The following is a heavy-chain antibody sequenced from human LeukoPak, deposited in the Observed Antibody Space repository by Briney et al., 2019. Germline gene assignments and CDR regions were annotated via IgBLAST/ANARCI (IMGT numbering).Heavy chain of an antibody. CDR3: AIQWGSGGYDY. CDR1: GYTFTSYW. D-gene: IGHD1-26*01. CDR2: IFPNDSDT. Sequence: GESLKISCKGSGYTFTSYWIAWVRQMPGKGLEWMGIIFPNDSDTRYSPSFQGQVTISADKSIGTAYLQWSSLKASDTAMYYCAIQWGSGGYDYWGQGTLVTVSS. J-gene: IGHJ4*02. V-gene: IGHV5-51*01.